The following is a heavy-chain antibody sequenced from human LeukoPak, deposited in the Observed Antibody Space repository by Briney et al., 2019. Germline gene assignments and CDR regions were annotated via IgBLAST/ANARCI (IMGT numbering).Heavy chain of an antibody. CDR1: GFTFSNYA. Sequence: GGSLRLSCTASGFTFSNYAVSWVRQAPGKGLEWISGISGSSDTTYYADAVKGRFTISRDNSKNTLFLQMSSLRVENTAVYYCVKSGTFFLYYFDSWGQGTQLTVSS. J-gene: IGHJ4*02. CDR2: ISGSSDTT. V-gene: IGHV3-23*01. CDR3: VKSGTFFLYYFDS. D-gene: IGHD1-26*01.